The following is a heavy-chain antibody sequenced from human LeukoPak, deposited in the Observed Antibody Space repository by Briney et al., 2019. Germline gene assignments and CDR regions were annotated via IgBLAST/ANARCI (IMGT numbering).Heavy chain of an antibody. D-gene: IGHD3-22*01. J-gene: IGHJ4*02. Sequence: GRSLRLSCAASGFTFSSYAMHWVRQAPGKGLEWVAVISYDGSNKYYADSVKGRFTISRDNSKNTLYPQMNSLRAEDTAVYYCAREITYYYDSSGILWGQGTLVTVSS. CDR2: ISYDGSNK. CDR3: AREITYYYDSSGIL. CDR1: GFTFSSYA. V-gene: IGHV3-30-3*01.